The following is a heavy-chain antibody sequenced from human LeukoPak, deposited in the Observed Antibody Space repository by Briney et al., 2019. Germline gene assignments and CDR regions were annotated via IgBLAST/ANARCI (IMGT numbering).Heavy chain of an antibody. CDR1: GITLSSYT. Sequence: GGSLRLSCAASGITLSSYTMNWVRQAPGKGLEWVACISSSGSTIYYADSVKGRFTISRDNAKNSLFLQMDSLRAEDTAVYYCATRFDYWGQGTLVTVSS. CDR2: ISSSGSTI. J-gene: IGHJ4*02. CDR3: ATRFDY. V-gene: IGHV3-48*04. D-gene: IGHD4-23*01.